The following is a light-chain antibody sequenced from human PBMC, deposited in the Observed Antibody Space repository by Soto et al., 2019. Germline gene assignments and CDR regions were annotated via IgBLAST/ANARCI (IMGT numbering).Light chain of an antibody. CDR1: LKVSTD. V-gene: IGKV3-15*01. J-gene: IGKJ1*01. Sequence: ETVMTQSPATLSVSPGERATLSCRASLKVSTDITWSQQKPGQAPSLLIYCTSSRATCNPARFSGSGSGTEYNLTISSLQSEEVAVYYGLQHIHWPRKCAQVTKVDIK. CDR3: LQHIHWPRK. CDR2: CTS.